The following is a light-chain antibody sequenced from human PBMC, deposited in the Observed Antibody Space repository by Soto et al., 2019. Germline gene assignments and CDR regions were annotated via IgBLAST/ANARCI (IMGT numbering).Light chain of an antibody. J-gene: IGKJ1*01. CDR2: AAS. V-gene: IGKV1-17*01. CDR3: QQHNSYPLT. CDR1: KDIRKD. Sequence: DIQMTQSPTSLSASVGDRVTITCRARKDIRKDLGWYQQKPGKDPKRLIYAASSLQSGVPSRFSGSGSGTEFTHTISSLQPEDFATYYCQQHNSYPLTFVQGTKVEIK.